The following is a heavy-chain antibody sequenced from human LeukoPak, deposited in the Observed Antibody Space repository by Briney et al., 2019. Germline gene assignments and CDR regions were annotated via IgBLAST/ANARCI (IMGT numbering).Heavy chain of an antibody. CDR2: IYTSGST. CDR1: GGSISSYY. Sequence: PSETLSLTCTVSGGSISSYYWSWIRQPAGKGLEWIGRIYTSGSTNYNPSLKSRVTMSVDTSKNQFSLKLSSVTAADTAVYYCAVDYYGSGSPDAFDIWGQGTMVTVSS. J-gene: IGHJ3*02. CDR3: AVDYYGSGSPDAFDI. V-gene: IGHV4-4*07. D-gene: IGHD3-10*01.